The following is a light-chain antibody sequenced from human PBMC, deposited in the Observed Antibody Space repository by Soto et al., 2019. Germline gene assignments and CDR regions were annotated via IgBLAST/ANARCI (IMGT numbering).Light chain of an antibody. J-gene: IGKJ2*01. V-gene: IGKV1-6*01. Sequence: AIQMTQSPSSLSASVGDIVTITCRASEFIRNDLGWYQQKPGKAPKLLIYAASSLQSGVPSRFSGSGYGTDFTLTISSLQPEDIATYFCLQDYIYPRAFGQGTKLEIK. CDR3: LQDYIYPRA. CDR2: AAS. CDR1: EFIRND.